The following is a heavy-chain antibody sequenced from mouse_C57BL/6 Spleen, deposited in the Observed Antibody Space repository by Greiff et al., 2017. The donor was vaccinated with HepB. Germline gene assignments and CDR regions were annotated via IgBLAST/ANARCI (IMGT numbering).Heavy chain of an antibody. V-gene: IGHV1-47*01. CDR1: GYTFTTYP. Sequence: QVQLKESGAELVKPGASVKMSCKASGYTFTTYPIEWMKQNHGKSLEWIGNFHPYNDDTKYNEKFKGKATLTVEKSSSTVYLELSRLTSDDSAVYYCARLGDGYHYYAMDYWGQGTSVTVSS. CDR2: FHPYNDDT. CDR3: ARLGDGYHYYAMDY. J-gene: IGHJ4*01. D-gene: IGHD2-3*01.